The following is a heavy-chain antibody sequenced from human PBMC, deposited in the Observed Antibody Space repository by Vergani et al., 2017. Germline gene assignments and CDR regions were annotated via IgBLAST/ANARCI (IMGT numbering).Heavy chain of an antibody. Sequence: QLQLQESGPGLLKPSETLSLTCSVSGTSISGSSDYWGWIRQPPGKGLEWIGSIFYTGTSYYNPTLKSRLAFSVDTSKNLFSLRLKSVTATDTGMYYCARPVGPSAIADGYHVWGQGTMVTVS. V-gene: IGHV4-39*02. J-gene: IGHJ3*01. D-gene: IGHD3-10*01. CDR1: GTSISGSSDY. CDR3: ARPVGPSAIADGYHV. CDR2: IFYTGTS.